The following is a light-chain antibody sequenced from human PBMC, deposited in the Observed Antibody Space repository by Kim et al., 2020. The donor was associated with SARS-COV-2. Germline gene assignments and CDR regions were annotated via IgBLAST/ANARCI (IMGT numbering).Light chain of an antibody. J-gene: IGKJ2*01. CDR1: QSISSW. V-gene: IGKV1-5*03. CDR2: KAS. CDR3: QQYNSYPT. Sequence: LSASVGDRVTITCRASQSISSWLAWYQQKPGKAPKLLIYKASSLESGVPSRFSGSGSGTEFTLTISSLQPDDFATYYCQQYNSYPTFGQGTKLEIK.